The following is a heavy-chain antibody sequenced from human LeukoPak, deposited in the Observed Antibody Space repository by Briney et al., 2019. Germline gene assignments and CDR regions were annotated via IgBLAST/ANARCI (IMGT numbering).Heavy chain of an antibody. V-gene: IGHV3-23*01. D-gene: IGHD3-9*01. CDR3: ASLSYYDILTGYYWIDYYYGMDV. Sequence: GGSLRLSCAASGFTFSSYAMSWLRQAPGKGLEWVSAISGSGDSAYYAGSVKGRFTISRDNSKNTLYLQMNSLRAEDTAVYYCASLSYYDILTGYYWIDYYYGMDVWGQGTTVT. CDR1: GFTFSSYA. CDR2: ISGSGDSA. J-gene: IGHJ6*02.